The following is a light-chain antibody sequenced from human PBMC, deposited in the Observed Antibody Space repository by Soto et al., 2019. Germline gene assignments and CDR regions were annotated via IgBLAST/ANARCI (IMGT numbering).Light chain of an antibody. Sequence: DIVMTQSPDSLAVSLGERATINCKSSQSVLYSSNNKNYLAWYQQKPGQPPKLLIYWASTRESGVPDRFSGSGSGTDFTLTISSLQAEDVAVYYGQQYYSTSMYTFGQGTKLEIK. J-gene: IGKJ2*01. CDR1: QSVLYSSNNKNY. V-gene: IGKV4-1*01. CDR2: WAS. CDR3: QQYYSTSMYT.